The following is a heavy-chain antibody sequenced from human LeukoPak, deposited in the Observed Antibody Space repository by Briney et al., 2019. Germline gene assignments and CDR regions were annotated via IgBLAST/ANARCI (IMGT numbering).Heavy chain of an antibody. CDR3: AREYSYAFDI. V-gene: IGHV4-38-2*02. J-gene: IGHJ3*02. CDR2: FYHSGST. CDR1: GYSINSGYY. D-gene: IGHD2-15*01. Sequence: PSETLSLTCTVSGYSINSGYYWGWIRQSPGKGLEWIGSFYHSGSTYYNPSLKSRVTISVDTSKNQFSLKLTSVTAADTAVYYCAREYSYAFDIWGQGTIVTVSS.